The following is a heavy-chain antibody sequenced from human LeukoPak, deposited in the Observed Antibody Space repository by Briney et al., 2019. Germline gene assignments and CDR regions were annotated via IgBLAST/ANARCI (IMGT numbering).Heavy chain of an antibody. J-gene: IGHJ4*02. V-gene: IGHV3-23*01. CDR2: ISGSNPGT. Sequence: GGSLRLSCAASGFTFSTYAMSWVRQTPGKGLEWVAAISGSNPGTYHANSVKGRFTISRDNSKNTLHLQMSALRAEDTARYYCAKAPVGHCSGAFCYHFDSWGQGTLVTVSS. CDR1: GFTFSTYA. CDR3: AKAPVGHCSGAFCYHFDS. D-gene: IGHD2-15*01.